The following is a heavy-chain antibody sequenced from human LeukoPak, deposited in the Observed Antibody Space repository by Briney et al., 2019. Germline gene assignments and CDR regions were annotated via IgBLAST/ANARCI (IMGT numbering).Heavy chain of an antibody. D-gene: IGHD1-26*01. Sequence: SETLSLTCTVSGGSISSSSYYWGWIRQPPGKGLEWIGSIYYSGSTYYNPSLKSRVTISVDTSKNQFSLKLSSVTAADTAVYYCAGRIVGATRQAFDIWGQGTMVTVSS. V-gene: IGHV4-39*01. CDR1: GGSISSSSYY. CDR2: IYYSGST. CDR3: AGRIVGATRQAFDI. J-gene: IGHJ3*02.